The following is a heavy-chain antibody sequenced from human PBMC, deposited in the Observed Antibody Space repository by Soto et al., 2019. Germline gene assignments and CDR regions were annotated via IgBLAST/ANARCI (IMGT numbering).Heavy chain of an antibody. D-gene: IGHD1-1*01. CDR2: IKSKTDGGTT. CDR3: TTETKWNTALSGMDV. Sequence: EVQLVESGGGLVKPGGSLRLSCAASGFTFSNAWMSWVRQAPGKGLEWVGRIKSKTDGGTTDYAAPVKGRFTISRDDSKNTLYLQMNSLKTEDTAVYYCTTETKWNTALSGMDVWGQGTTVTVSS. V-gene: IGHV3-15*01. CDR1: GFTFSNAW. J-gene: IGHJ6*02.